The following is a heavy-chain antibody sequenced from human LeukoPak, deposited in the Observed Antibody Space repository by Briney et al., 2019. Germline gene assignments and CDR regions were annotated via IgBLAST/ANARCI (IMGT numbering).Heavy chain of an antibody. V-gene: IGHV4-39*07. Sequence: SETLSLTCTVSGGSISSSSYYWGWIRQPPGKGLEWIGTIYYTGNTYYNPSLKSRVTISVDTSRNQFSLKLSSVTAADTAVYYCARAPHYDILTGYYNFDYWGQGTLVTVSS. CDR2: IYYTGNT. D-gene: IGHD3-9*01. CDR3: ARAPHYDILTGYYNFDY. CDR1: GGSISSSSYY. J-gene: IGHJ4*02.